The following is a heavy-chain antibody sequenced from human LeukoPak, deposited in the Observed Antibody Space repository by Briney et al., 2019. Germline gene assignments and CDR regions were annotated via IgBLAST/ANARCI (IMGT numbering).Heavy chain of an antibody. D-gene: IGHD5-12*01. J-gene: IGHJ5*02. Sequence: SETLSLSCTVSGGSITSSSNYWGWIRQPPGKGLEWRMSINYGGTTYSHPSLNSRATISEDTSNTPFSLRLRSLTAAHTAVYYCERHEKITGRYGGYVGENWFDPWGQGTLVTVSS. CDR1: GGSITSSSNY. V-gene: IGHV4-39*01. CDR2: INYGGTT. CDR3: ERHEKITGRYGGYVGENWFDP.